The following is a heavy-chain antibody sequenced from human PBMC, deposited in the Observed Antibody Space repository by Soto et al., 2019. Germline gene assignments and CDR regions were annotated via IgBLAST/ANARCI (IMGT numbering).Heavy chain of an antibody. Sequence: EVQLLESGGGLVQPGGSLRLPCAASGFTFSSYAMSWVRQAPGKGLEWVSAISGSGGTTYYADSMKGRFSISRDNSKNTLYLQMNSLRAEDTAVYYCAKGRTSVGIHYYFDYWGQGTLVTVSS. J-gene: IGHJ4*02. V-gene: IGHV3-23*01. CDR2: ISGSGGTT. D-gene: IGHD5-18*01. CDR1: GFTFSSYA. CDR3: AKGRTSVGIHYYFDY.